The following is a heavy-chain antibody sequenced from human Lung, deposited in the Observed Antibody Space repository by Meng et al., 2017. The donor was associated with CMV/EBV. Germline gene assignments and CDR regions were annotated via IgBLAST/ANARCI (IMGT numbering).Heavy chain of an antibody. J-gene: IGHJ4*02. CDR3: ARGPSITVGGVIIWPLED. D-gene: IGHD3-16*02. CDR1: GGTFRSTS. CDR2: ITPAIETA. Sequence: SXXVSXKASGGTFRSTSLMWVRQAPGQGLEWMGGITPAIETADYAQKFRDRVTITTDDSATTAYMEMNSLRSEDTAVYFCARGPSITVGGVIIWPLEDWGQGTXVTVSS. V-gene: IGHV1-69*05.